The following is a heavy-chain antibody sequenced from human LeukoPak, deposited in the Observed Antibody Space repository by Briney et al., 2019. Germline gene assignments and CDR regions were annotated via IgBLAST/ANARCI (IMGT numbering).Heavy chain of an antibody. CDR2: INHSGST. D-gene: IGHD7-27*01. V-gene: IGHV4-34*01. CDR1: GGSFSGYY. Sequence: PSETLSLTCAVYGGSFSGYYWSWIRQPPGKGLEWIGEINHSGSTNYNPSLKSRVTISVDTSKNQFSLKLSSVTAADTAVYYCARIKGPGYYYYGMDVWGQGTTVTVSS. CDR3: ARIKGPGYYYYGMDV. J-gene: IGHJ6*02.